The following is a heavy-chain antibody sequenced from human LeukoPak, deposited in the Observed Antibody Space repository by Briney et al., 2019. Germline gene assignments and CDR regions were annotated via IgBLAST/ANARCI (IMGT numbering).Heavy chain of an antibody. Sequence: ASVKVSCKASGYTFTSYGISWVRQAPGQGLEWMGWISAYNGNTNYAQKLQGRVTMTTDTSTSTAHMELRSLRSDDTDVYYCARDRSRHTAMDKVSLDYWGQGTLVTVSS. CDR1: GYTFTSYG. V-gene: IGHV1-18*01. J-gene: IGHJ4*02. D-gene: IGHD5-18*01. CDR2: ISAYNGNT. CDR3: ARDRSRHTAMDKVSLDY.